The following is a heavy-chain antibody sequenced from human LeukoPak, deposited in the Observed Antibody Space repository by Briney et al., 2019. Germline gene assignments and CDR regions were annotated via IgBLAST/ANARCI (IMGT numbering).Heavy chain of an antibody. Sequence: PSETLSLTCTVSGGSISSYYWSWIRQPPGKGLEWIGYIYYSRSTNYNPSLKSRVTISVDTSKNQFSLKLSSVTAADAAVYYCARTYYGSGSLYYYYYYMDVWGKGTTVTVSS. J-gene: IGHJ6*03. CDR2: IYYSRST. CDR1: GGSISSYY. D-gene: IGHD3-10*01. CDR3: ARTYYGSGSLYYYYYYMDV. V-gene: IGHV4-59*01.